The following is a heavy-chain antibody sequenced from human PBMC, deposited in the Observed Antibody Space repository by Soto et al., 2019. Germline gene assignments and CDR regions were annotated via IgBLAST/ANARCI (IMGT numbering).Heavy chain of an antibody. V-gene: IGHV3-21*01. CDR2: ISSSSSYI. CDR1: GFTFSSYS. Sequence: GGSLSLSCAASGFTFSSYSMNWVRQAPGKGLEWVSSISSSSSYIYYADSVTGRFTISRDNAKNSLYLQMNSLRAEDTAVYYCARSPPSLVVPAAMPEPFFDYWGQGTLVTVSS. CDR3: ARSPPSLVVPAAMPEPFFDY. D-gene: IGHD2-2*01. J-gene: IGHJ4*02.